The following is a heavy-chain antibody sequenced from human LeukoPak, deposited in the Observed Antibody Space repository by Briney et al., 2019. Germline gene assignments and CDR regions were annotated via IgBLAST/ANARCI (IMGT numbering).Heavy chain of an antibody. CDR3: AREAITIFGLVRTQTTKGPHRFDP. D-gene: IGHD3-3*01. CDR2: INPSGGRT. Sequence: ASVKVSCKASGYTFTGYYMHWVRQAPGQGLEWMGIINPSGGRTSSAQKFQGRVTMTRDMSTSTVYMELSSLTSEDTAVYYCAREAITIFGLVRTQTTKGPHRFDPWGQGTLVTVSS. J-gene: IGHJ5*02. V-gene: IGHV1-46*01. CDR1: GYTFTGYY.